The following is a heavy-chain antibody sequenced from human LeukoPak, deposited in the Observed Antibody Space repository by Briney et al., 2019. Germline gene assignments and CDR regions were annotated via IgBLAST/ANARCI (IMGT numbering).Heavy chain of an antibody. CDR3: AKDVAYYYDSSGYFDY. CDR1: GFTFSSYG. J-gene: IGHJ4*02. V-gene: IGHV3-23*01. CDR2: ISGSGGST. D-gene: IGHD3-22*01. Sequence: GGSLRLSCAASGFTFSSYGMSWVRQAPGKGLEWFSAISGSGGSTYYADSVKGRFTISRDNSKNTLYLQMNSLRAEDTAVYYCAKDVAYYYDSSGYFDYWGQGTLVTVSS.